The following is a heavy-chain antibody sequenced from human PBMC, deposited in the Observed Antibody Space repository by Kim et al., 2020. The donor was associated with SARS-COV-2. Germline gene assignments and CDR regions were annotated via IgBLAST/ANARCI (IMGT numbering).Heavy chain of an antibody. D-gene: IGHD3-10*01. V-gene: IGHV3-30*01. Sequence: DSVKGRLPTPRDNSKNTLYLQMNSLRAEDTAVYYCARDHSDYGSGSYTDYWGQGTLVTVSS. CDR3: ARDHSDYGSGSYTDY. J-gene: IGHJ4*02.